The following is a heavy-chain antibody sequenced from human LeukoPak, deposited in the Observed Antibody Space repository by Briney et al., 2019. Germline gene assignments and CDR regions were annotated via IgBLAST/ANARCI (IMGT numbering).Heavy chain of an antibody. Sequence: PSETLSLTCAVYGGSFSGYYWSWIRQPPGKGLEWIGEINHSGSTNYNPSLKSRVTISVDTSKNQFSLKLSSVAAADTAVYYCARRTALDWFDPWGQGTLVTVSS. J-gene: IGHJ5*02. CDR2: INHSGST. V-gene: IGHV4-34*01. CDR1: GGSFSGYY. CDR3: ARRTALDWFDP.